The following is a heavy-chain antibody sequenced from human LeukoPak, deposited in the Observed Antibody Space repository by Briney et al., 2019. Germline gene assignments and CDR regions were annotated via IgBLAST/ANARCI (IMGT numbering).Heavy chain of an antibody. CDR2: ISYDGSND. D-gene: IGHD2-15*01. V-gene: IGHV3-30*09. Sequence: GRSLRLSCAASGFTFSNYAIHWVRQGPGKGLEWVAVISYDGSNDYFADSVRGRFAISRDNSKNMLYLQMNSLRPEDTAVYYCARDRPVGEGDGGYFDYWGQGTLVTVSS. CDR1: GFTFSNYA. J-gene: IGHJ4*02. CDR3: ARDRPVGEGDGGYFDY.